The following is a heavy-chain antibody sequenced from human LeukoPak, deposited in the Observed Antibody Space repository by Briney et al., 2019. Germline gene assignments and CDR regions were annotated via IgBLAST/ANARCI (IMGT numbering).Heavy chain of an antibody. D-gene: IGHD5-24*01. Sequence: GRSLRLSCAASGFTFSSYAMHWVRQAPGKGLEWVSVIYSGGSTYYADSVKGRFTISRDNSKNTLYLQMNSLRAEDTAVYYCAKSGYNRFDYWGQGTLVTVSS. CDR2: IYSGGST. CDR3: AKSGYNRFDY. J-gene: IGHJ4*02. V-gene: IGHV3-66*01. CDR1: GFTFSSYA.